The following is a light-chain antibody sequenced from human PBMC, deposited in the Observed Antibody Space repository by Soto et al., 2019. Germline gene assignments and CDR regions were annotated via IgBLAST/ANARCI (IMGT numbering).Light chain of an antibody. V-gene: IGLV2-8*01. Sequence: QSALTQPPSASGSPGQSFTISCTGTRSDVGGYNYVSWYQQHPGKAPKLVIYEVSKRPSGVPDRFSGSKSGNTASLTVSGLQAEDEASYYCSSYAGGHNLVFGGRTKLTVL. J-gene: IGLJ2*01. CDR2: EVS. CDR1: RSDVGGYNY. CDR3: SSYAGGHNLV.